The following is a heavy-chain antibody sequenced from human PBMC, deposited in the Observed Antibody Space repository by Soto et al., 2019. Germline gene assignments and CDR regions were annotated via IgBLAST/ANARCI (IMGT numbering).Heavy chain of an antibody. J-gene: IGHJ4*02. CDR3: AKDLTHFDF. V-gene: IGHV3-23*01. D-gene: IGHD3-9*01. CDR2: IRGTNENT. CDR1: GFIFSDYA. Sequence: HPGGSLRLSCAASGFIFSDYAMNWVRQAPGKGLEWIALIRGTNENTYYADSVQGRFTISRDNSRDTLYLQMNSLRAEDTAVYFCAKDLTHFDFWSQGTLVTVSS.